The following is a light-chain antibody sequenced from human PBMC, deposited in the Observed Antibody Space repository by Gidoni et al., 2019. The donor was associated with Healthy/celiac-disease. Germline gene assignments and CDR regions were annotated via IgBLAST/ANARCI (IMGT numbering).Light chain of an antibody. V-gene: IGKV4-1*01. CDR1: QRVLYSSNTKNY. CDR2: WAS. CDR3: HQYYSTPPT. J-gene: IGKJ4*01. Sequence: DIVMNQSPDYPAVSLGESATINCKSSQRVLYSSNTKNYLAWYQQKPGQPPKLLIYWASTRESGVTDRFSGSGSVTDFTLTISSLQAEDVAVYYCHQYYSTPPTCGGGTKVEIK.